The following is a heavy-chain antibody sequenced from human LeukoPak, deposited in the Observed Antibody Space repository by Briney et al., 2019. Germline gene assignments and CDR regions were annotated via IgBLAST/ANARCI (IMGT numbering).Heavy chain of an antibody. J-gene: IGHJ3*02. D-gene: IGHD3-3*01. V-gene: IGHV1-18*01. CDR2: ISGHRGNT. CDR1: GYIFSNYG. Sequence: AAVTVSCKASGYIFSNYGITWVGPAPGHGLEWMGWISGHRGNTNYEQKFQDRATMTTDTSTSTAYMELRSLRADDTAVYYCARDVTIFAEENDAFDIGGQGKMVTVSS. CDR3: ARDVTIFAEENDAFDI.